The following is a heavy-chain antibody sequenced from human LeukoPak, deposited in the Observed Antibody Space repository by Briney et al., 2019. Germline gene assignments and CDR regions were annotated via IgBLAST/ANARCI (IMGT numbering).Heavy chain of an antibody. J-gene: IGHJ4*02. CDR2: IYHSGTT. CDR1: GYSITSSSW. Sequence: SDTLSLTCAVSGYSITSSSWWGWIRQPPGKRLEWIGYIYHSGTTYYNPSLQSRVTMSVDTSKNQFSLKLSSVTAVDTAVYYCARKENVYYYFDYWGQGTLVTVSS. D-gene: IGHD3-10*01. V-gene: IGHV4-28*01. CDR3: ARKENVYYYFDY.